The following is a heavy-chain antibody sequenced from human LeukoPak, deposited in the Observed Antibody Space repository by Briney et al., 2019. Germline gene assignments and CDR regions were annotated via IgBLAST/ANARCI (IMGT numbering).Heavy chain of an antibody. D-gene: IGHD3-10*01. CDR3: ARLAVVRGVIADY. Sequence: GGSLRLSCAASGFTFSGCWMHWVRQAPGKGLVWVSRINSDGSSTTYADSVKGRFTISRDTAKNTLYLQMNSLRAEDTAVYYCARLAVVRGVIADYWGQGTLVTVSS. CDR2: INSDGSST. V-gene: IGHV3-74*01. J-gene: IGHJ4*02. CDR1: GFTFSGCW.